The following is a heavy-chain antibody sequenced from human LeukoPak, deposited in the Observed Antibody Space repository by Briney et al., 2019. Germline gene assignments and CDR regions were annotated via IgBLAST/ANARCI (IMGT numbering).Heavy chain of an antibody. CDR1: GGSFSGYY. D-gene: IGHD6-19*01. CDR3: AITSSGWPLYGMDV. J-gene: IGHJ6*02. Sequence: SETLSLTCAVYGGSFSGYYWSWIRQPPGKGLEWIGEINHSGSTNYNPSLKSRVTISVDTSKNQFSLKLSSVTAADTAVYYCAITSSGWPLYGMDVWGQGTTVTVSS. CDR2: INHSGST. V-gene: IGHV4-34*01.